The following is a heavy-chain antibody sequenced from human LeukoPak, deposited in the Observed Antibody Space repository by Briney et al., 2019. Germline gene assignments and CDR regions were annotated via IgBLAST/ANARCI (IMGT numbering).Heavy chain of an antibody. CDR1: GYTFTSYY. D-gene: IGHD3-9*01. CDR2: INPSGGST. CDR3: ARDSGDYDILTGSNWFDP. Sequence: ASVKVSCKASGYTFTSYYMHWVRRAPGQGLEWMGIINPSGGSTSYAQKFQGRVTMTRDTSTSTVYMELSSLRSEDTAVYYCARDSGDYDILTGSNWFDPWGQGTLVTVSS. J-gene: IGHJ5*02. V-gene: IGHV1-46*01.